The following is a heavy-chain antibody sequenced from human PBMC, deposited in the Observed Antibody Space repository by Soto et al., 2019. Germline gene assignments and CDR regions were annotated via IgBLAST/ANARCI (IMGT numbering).Heavy chain of an antibody. CDR1: GFSLSTSGMR. Sequence: SGPTLVNPTQTLTLTCTFSGFSLSTSGMRVSWIRQPPGKALEWLARIDWDDGKFYNASLKTRLTISKDSSKNQVVLTMTNMDPVDTATYYCARMFHCSGGTCPFDYWGQGXLVTVYS. CDR3: ARMFHCSGGTCPFDY. CDR2: IDWDDGK. D-gene: IGHD2-15*01. J-gene: IGHJ4*02. V-gene: IGHV2-70*04.